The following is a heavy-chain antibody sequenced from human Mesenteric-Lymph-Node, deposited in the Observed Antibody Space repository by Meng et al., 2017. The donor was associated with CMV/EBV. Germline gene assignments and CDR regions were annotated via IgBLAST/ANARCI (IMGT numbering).Heavy chain of an antibody. J-gene: IGHJ1*01. V-gene: IGHV5-51*01. CDR2: INPGDSST. Sequence: GESLKISCKASGYSFTDYWIGWVRQMPGKGLEWMEIINPGDSSTKYSPSFQGQVTFSADRSISTAYLQWSSLKASDTAMFYCASRLGQWGQGTLVTVSS. D-gene: IGHD6-25*01. CDR3: ASRLGQ. CDR1: GYSFTDYW.